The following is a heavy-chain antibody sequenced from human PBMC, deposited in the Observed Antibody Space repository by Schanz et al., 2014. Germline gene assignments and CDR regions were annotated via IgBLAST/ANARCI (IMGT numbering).Heavy chain of an antibody. CDR1: GDSITGVSRY. Sequence: QVQLQESGPGLVKPSETLSLTCSVSGDSITGVSRYWGWIRQPPGKGLEWIASDCISATDYVNESRQSRVSISIDRSKNQLSRKVTSVTAADTAVYFCARHRDEMATVSSPFDYWGQGILVTVSS. V-gene: IGHV4-39*01. D-gene: IGHD2-15*01. CDR2: DCISATD. CDR3: ARHRDEMATVSSPFDY. J-gene: IGHJ4*02.